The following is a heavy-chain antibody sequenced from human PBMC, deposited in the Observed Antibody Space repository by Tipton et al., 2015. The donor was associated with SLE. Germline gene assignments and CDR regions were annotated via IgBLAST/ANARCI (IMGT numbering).Heavy chain of an antibody. CDR2: IYTSGST. CDR3: ARDRRDSSGYHSYYGMDV. J-gene: IGHJ6*02. D-gene: IGHD3-22*01. CDR1: GGSISSYY. Sequence: TLSLTCTVSGGSISSYYWSWIRQPAGKGLEWIGRIYTSGSTNYNPSLKSRVTMSVDTSKNQFSLKLSSVTAADTAVYYCARDRRDSSGYHSYYGMDVWGQGTTVTVSS. V-gene: IGHV4-4*07.